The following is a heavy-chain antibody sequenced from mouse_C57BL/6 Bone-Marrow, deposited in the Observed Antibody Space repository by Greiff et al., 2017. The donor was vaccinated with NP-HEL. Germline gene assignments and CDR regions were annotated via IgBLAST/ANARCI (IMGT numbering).Heavy chain of an antibody. D-gene: IGHD1-1*01. Sequence: EVQLQQSGAELVRPGASVKLSCTASGFNIKDDYMHWVKQRPEQGLEWIGWIDPENGDTEYASKFQGKATITADTSSNTAYLQLSSLTSEDTAVYYCTTRGVTTVVDTPYWYFDVWGTGTTVTVSS. J-gene: IGHJ1*03. V-gene: IGHV14-4*01. CDR2: IDPENGDT. CDR3: TTRGVTTVVDTPYWYFDV. CDR1: GFNIKDDY.